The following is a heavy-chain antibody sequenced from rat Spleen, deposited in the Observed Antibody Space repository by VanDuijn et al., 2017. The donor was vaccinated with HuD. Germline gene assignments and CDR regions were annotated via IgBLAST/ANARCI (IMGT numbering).Heavy chain of an antibody. J-gene: IGHJ3*01. CDR2: ISSGGDDT. CDR1: GFTFSKCY. Sequence: EVQLVESGGGLVQPGGSMKLSCAASGFTFSKCYMAWVRQAPTKGLEWVASISSGGDDTYHRDSVKGRFTISRDNAKSILYLQMDSLGSEDTATYYCTTYGGLRNWFAYWGQGTLVTVSS. D-gene: IGHD4-1*01. CDR3: TTYGGLRNWFAY. V-gene: IGHV5-25*01.